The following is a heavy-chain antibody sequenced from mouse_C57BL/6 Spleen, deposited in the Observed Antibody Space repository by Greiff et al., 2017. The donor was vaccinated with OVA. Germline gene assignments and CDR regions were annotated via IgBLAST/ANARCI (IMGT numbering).Heavy chain of an antibody. V-gene: IGHV5-6*01. CDR1: GFTFSSYG. CDR3: ARQNYGSSYVFDY. J-gene: IGHJ2*01. CDR2: ISSGGSYT. D-gene: IGHD1-1*01. Sequence: EVQRVESGGDLVKPGGSLKLSCAASGFTFSSYGMSWVRQTPDKRLEWVATISSGGSYTYYPDSVKGRFTISRDNAKNTLYLQMSSLKSEDTAMYYCARQNYGSSYVFDYWGQGTTLTVSS.